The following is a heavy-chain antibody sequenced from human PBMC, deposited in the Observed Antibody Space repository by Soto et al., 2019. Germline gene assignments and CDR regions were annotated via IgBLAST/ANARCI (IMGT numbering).Heavy chain of an antibody. CDR1: GFTFTRSA. V-gene: IGHV1-58*01. CDR3: AATARVKGYYYGVDV. D-gene: IGHD2-21*01. CDR2: IVFDSGNT. Sequence: ASVKVSCKASGFTFTRSAVQWVRQARGQRLEGIGWIVFDSGNTIYAQKSQKRVTITRDMYTSTLYMELHSMASEDTAVYYCAATARVKGYYYGVDVWGQGTPVTVSS. J-gene: IGHJ6*02.